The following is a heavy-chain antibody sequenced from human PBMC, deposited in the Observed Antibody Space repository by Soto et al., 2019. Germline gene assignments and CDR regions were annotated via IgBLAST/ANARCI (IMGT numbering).Heavy chain of an antibody. V-gene: IGHV5-51*01. CDR1: GYIFTSYW. J-gene: IGHJ6*02. D-gene: IGHD3-3*01. CDR3: AKWKAEFGVVGMDV. CDR2: IYPCDSDT. Sequence: PGESLNTSCKGSGYIFTSYWLGWVRPMPGKGLEWMGIIYPCDSDTRYSPSFEGQVTISADKSIRTAYLQWSSLKASDTAMYYCAKWKAEFGVVGMDVWGQGTPVTVSS.